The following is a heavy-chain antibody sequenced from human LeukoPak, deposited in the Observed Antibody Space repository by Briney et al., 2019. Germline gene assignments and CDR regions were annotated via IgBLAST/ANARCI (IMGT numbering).Heavy chain of an antibody. CDR3: ARGSFSYGPYYYYYMDV. V-gene: IGHV1-69*06. CDR1: GGTFSSYA. Sequence: SVKVSCKASGGTFSSYAISWVRQAPGQGLEWMGGIIPIFGTANYAQKFQGRVTITADKSTSTAYMELSSLRSEDTAVYYCARGSFSYGPYYYYYMDVWGKGTTVTVSS. CDR2: IIPIFGTA. J-gene: IGHJ6*03. D-gene: IGHD5-18*01.